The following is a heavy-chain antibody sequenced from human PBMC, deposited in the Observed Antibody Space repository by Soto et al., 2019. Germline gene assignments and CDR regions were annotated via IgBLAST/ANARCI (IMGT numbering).Heavy chain of an antibody. CDR1: GFTFSSDS. CDR2: ISSSSSTI. Sequence: HPGGSLRLSCAAAGFTFSSDSRNWVRQAPGKGLEWVSYISSSSSTIYYADPVKGRFTISRDNAKNSLYLQMNSLRDEDTALYYCARDLGGSGGYSPVYQWGQGTLVTVSS. CDR3: ARDLGGSGGYSPVYQ. J-gene: IGHJ4*02. V-gene: IGHV3-48*02. D-gene: IGHD3-10*01.